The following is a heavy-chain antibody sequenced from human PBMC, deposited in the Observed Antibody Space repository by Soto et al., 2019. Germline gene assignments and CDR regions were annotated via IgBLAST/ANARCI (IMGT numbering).Heavy chain of an antibody. J-gene: IGHJ3*02. V-gene: IGHV3-72*01. D-gene: IGHD3-9*01. CDR1: GFTFSDHY. CDR3: ARGSLRHFDWSPFDAFDI. CDR2: TRNKANSYTT. Sequence: PGGALRLSCAASGFTFSDHYMDWVRQAPGKGLEWVGRTRNKANSYTTEYAASVKGRFTISRDDSKDSLYLQMNSLKPEDTAVYYCARGSLRHFDWSPFDAFDIWGQGTMVTVS.